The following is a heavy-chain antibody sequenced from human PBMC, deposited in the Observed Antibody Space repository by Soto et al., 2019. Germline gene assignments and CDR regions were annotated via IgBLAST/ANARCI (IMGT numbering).Heavy chain of an antibody. CDR2: IDPSDSYT. D-gene: IGHD5-18*01. CDR3: ASLTAMVYYYGMDV. J-gene: IGHJ6*02. Sequence: GESLKISCKGSGYSFTSYWISWVRQMPGKGLEWMGRIDPSDSYTNYSPSFQGHVTISADKSINTAYLQWSSLKASDTAMYYCASLTAMVYYYGMDVWGQGTTVTVSS. CDR1: GYSFTSYW. V-gene: IGHV5-10-1*01.